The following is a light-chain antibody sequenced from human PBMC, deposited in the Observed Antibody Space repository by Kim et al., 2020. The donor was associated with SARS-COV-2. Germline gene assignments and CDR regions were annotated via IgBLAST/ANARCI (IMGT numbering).Light chain of an antibody. V-gene: IGLV2-14*04. CDR3: SSCTSSSTWV. Sequence: GQSITISCTGTSSDVGRYNYVSWYQQHPGKAPQLMICDVSKRPSGVSDRFSGSKSGNTASLTISGLQAEDEADYYCSSCTSSSTWVFGGGTQLTVL. CDR2: DVS. CDR1: SSDVGRYNY. J-gene: IGLJ3*02.